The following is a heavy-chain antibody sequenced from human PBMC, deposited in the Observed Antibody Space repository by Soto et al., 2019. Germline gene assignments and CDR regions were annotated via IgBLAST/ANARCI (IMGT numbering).Heavy chain of an antibody. CDR1: GVTMSYGGYS. CDR2: IFYAGTT. J-gene: IGHJ6*02. Sequence: PSETLSLTCSVSGVTMSYGGYSWSWIRQSPGKGLEWLGYIFYAGTTLYNPSVQSRVTISVDTSKNQFSLKLRSVTAADTAVYFCTRHAIIPKLQYGMAVGGQGTTVTASS. CDR3: TRHAIIPKLQYGMAV. D-gene: IGHD2-2*01. V-gene: IGHV4-61*08.